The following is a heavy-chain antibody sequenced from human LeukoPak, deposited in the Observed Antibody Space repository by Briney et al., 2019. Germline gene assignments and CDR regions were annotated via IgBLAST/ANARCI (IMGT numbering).Heavy chain of an antibody. CDR3: ATLGGHRDGYNSGY. V-gene: IGHV4-34*01. J-gene: IGHJ4*02. Sequence: SETLSLTCAVYGGSFSGYYWSWIRQPPGKGPEWIGEINHSGSTNYNPSLKSRVTISVDTSKNQFSLKLSSVTAADTAVYYCATLGGHRDGYNSGYWGQGTLVTVSS. CDR2: INHSGST. CDR1: GGSFSGYY. D-gene: IGHD5-24*01.